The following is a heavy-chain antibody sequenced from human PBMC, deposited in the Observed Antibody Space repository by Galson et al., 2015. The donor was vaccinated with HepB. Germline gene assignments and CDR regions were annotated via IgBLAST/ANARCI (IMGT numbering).Heavy chain of an antibody. Sequence: TLSLTCTVSGGSISSYYWSWIRQPAGKGLEWIGRIYTSGSTNYNPSLKSRVTMSVDTSKNQFSLKLSSVTAADTAVYYCAREDSSSWYNYYYYYGMDVWGQGTTVTVSS. CDR2: IYTSGST. D-gene: IGHD6-13*01. CDR3: AREDSSSWYNYYYYYGMDV. J-gene: IGHJ6*02. V-gene: IGHV4-4*07. CDR1: GGSISSYY.